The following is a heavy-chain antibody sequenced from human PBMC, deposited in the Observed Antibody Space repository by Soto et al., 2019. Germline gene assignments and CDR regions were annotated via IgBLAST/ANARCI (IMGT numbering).Heavy chain of an antibody. CDR2: IKQDGSEK. D-gene: IGHD6-13*01. Sequence: GGSLRLSCAASGFTFSSYWMSWVRQAPGKGLEWVVNIKQDGSEKYYVDSVKGRFTISRDNAKNSLYLQMNSLRAEDTAVYYCARILVAIAAAGTFDYWGQGTLVTVSS. CDR1: GFTFSSYW. J-gene: IGHJ4*02. CDR3: ARILVAIAAAGTFDY. V-gene: IGHV3-7*01.